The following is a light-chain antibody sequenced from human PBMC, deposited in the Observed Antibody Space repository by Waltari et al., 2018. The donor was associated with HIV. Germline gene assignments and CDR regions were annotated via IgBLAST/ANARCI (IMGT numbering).Light chain of an antibody. CDR2: EVS. Sequence: QSALTQPASVYGSPGQSITISCTGTSSDVGAYNYVSWYQQHPGKAPKLMIYEVSNRPSGVSNRFSGSKSGNTASLTISGLQADDEADYYCSSYTSSSSVVFGGGTKLTVL. CDR3: SSYTSSSSVV. V-gene: IGLV2-14*01. CDR1: SSDVGAYNY. J-gene: IGLJ2*01.